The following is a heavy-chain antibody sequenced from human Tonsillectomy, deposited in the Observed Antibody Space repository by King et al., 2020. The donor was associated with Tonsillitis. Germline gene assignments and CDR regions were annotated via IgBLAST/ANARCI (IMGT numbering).Heavy chain of an antibody. Sequence: VQLQESGPGLVKPSETLSLACTVSGASISTYYWNWIRQPAGKGLEWIGRIYTSGSTNYNPALRSRVTMSVDTSNNQLSLTLSSVTAADTAVYYCARDSPLAMAGIFSYMDVWGIGATVTVSS. CDR2: IYTSGST. D-gene: IGHD6-19*01. CDR3: ARDSPLAMAGIFSYMDV. J-gene: IGHJ6*03. V-gene: IGHV4-4*07. CDR1: GASISTYY.